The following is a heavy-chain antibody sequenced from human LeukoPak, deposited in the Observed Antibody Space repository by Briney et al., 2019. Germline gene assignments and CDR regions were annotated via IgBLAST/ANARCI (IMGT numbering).Heavy chain of an antibody. CDR3: AREEPNYYDSSGYYFF. Sequence: GGSLRLSCAASGFTFSSYAMSWVRQAPGKGLEWVSYISSSGSTIYYADSVKGRFTISRDNAKNSLYLQMNSLRAEDTAVYYCAREEPNYYDSSGYYFFWGQGTLVTVSS. CDR1: GFTFSSYA. V-gene: IGHV3-48*04. CDR2: ISSSGSTI. D-gene: IGHD3-22*01. J-gene: IGHJ4*02.